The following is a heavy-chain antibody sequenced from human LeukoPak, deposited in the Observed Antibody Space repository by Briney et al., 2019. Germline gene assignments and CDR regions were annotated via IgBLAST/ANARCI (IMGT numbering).Heavy chain of an antibody. V-gene: IGHV3-30*02. CDR1: GFTFSSYG. CDR3: AKAPPEDYYYYMDA. Sequence: PGGSLRLSCAASGFTFSSYGMHWVRQAPGKGLEWVAFIRYDGSNKYYADSVKGRFTISRDNSKNTLYLQMNSLRAEDTAVYYCAKAPPEDYYYYMDAWGKGTTVTVSS. J-gene: IGHJ6*03. CDR2: IRYDGSNK.